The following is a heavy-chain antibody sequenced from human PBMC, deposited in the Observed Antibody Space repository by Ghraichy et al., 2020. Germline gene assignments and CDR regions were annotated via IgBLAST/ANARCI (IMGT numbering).Heavy chain of an antibody. V-gene: IGHV3-7*01. J-gene: IGHJ4*02. CDR2: IKQDGSEK. Sequence: GESLNISCAASGFTFSSYWMSWVRQAPGKGLEWVANIKQDGSEKYYVDSVKGRFTISRDNAKNSLYLQMNSLRAEDTAVYYCATCRSDYSNYVVAFDYWGQGTLVTVSS. CDR1: GFTFSSYW. D-gene: IGHD4-11*01. CDR3: ATCRSDYSNYVVAFDY.